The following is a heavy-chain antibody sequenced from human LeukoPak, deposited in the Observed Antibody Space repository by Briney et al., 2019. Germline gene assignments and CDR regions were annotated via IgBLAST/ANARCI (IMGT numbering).Heavy chain of an antibody. CDR1: GGTFSSYA. J-gene: IGHJ6*03. V-gene: IGHV1-69*05. CDR3: ARVRFPHYYMDV. Sequence: ASVKVSCKASGGTFSSYAISWVRQAPGQGLEWMGGIIPIFGTANYAQKFQGRVTITTDESTSTAYMELSSLRSEDTAVYYCARVRFPHYYMDVWGKGATVTVSS. D-gene: IGHD2-21*01. CDR2: IIPIFGTA.